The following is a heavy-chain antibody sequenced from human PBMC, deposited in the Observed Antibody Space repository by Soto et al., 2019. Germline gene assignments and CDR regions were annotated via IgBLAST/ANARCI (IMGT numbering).Heavy chain of an antibody. Sequence: PGGSLRLSCAASGFTFSSYAMSWVRQAPGKGLEWVSAISGSGGSTYYADSVKGRFTISRDNSKNTLYLQMNSLRAEDTAVYYCAKVLLGYSSGWYDPYYFDYWGQGTLVTVSS. CDR3: AKVLLGYSSGWYDPYYFDY. V-gene: IGHV3-23*01. D-gene: IGHD6-19*01. CDR2: ISGSGGST. CDR1: GFTFSSYA. J-gene: IGHJ4*02.